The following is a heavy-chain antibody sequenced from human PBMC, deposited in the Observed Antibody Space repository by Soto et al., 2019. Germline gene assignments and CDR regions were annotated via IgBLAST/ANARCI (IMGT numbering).Heavy chain of an antibody. Sequence: GGSLRLSCAASEFTFSTSSMNWVRQAPGKGLEWVSSVTSSSDYIWYADSVKGRFTISRDNAKNSLYLQMNSLRVEDTAVYYCARDVEGSAGTYYFDYWGQGTLVTVSS. J-gene: IGHJ4*02. CDR1: EFTFSTSS. D-gene: IGHD6-13*01. CDR2: VTSSSDYI. V-gene: IGHV3-21*01. CDR3: ARDVEGSAGTYYFDY.